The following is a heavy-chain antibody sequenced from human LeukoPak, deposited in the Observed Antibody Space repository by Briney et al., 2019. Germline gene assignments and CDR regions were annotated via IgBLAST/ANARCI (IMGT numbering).Heavy chain of an antibody. J-gene: IGHJ4*02. D-gene: IGHD4-17*01. Sequence: GGSLRLSCAASGFTFSSYGMYWVRQAPGKGLEWVAFIRYDGSNKYYADSVKGRFTISRDNSKNTLYLQMNSLRAEDTAVYYCARDTVTGYYFDYWGQGTLVTVSS. V-gene: IGHV3-30*02. CDR3: ARDTVTGYYFDY. CDR2: IRYDGSNK. CDR1: GFTFSSYG.